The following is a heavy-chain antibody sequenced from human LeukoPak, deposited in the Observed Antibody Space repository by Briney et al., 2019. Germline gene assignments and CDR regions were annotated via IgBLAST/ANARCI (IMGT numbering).Heavy chain of an antibody. CDR3: ARIGMIVVANAFDI. Sequence: GGSLRLSCAASGFTFSSYSMNWVRQAPGKGLEWVSSISSSSSYIYYADSVKGRFTISRDNAKNSLYLQMKSLRAEDTAVYYCARIGMIVVANAFDIWGQGTMVTVSS. CDR2: ISSSSSYI. J-gene: IGHJ3*02. CDR1: GFTFSSYS. V-gene: IGHV3-21*01. D-gene: IGHD3-22*01.